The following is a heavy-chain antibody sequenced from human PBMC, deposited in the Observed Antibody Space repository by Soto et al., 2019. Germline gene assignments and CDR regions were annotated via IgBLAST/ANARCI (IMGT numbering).Heavy chain of an antibody. V-gene: IGHV1-18*01. J-gene: IGHJ6*02. CDR3: AGEGYYSGSGTYSPPRYYGMDV. CDR1: GYTFSNYG. CDR2: ISDYNGNT. D-gene: IGHD3-10*01. Sequence: QVQLVQSGAEVRKPGASVKVSCKASGYTFSNYGLSWVRQAPGQGLEWMGWISDYNGNTHYAQKFQGRLIMTTDTSTRTPYVELRSVTSDATAGYFCAGEGYYSGSGTYSPPRYYGMDVWGQGTTVTVSS.